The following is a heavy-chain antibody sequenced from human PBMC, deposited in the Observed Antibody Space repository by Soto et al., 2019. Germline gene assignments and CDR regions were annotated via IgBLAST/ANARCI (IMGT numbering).Heavy chain of an antibody. V-gene: IGHV4-30-4*01. CDR2: IFYSGNT. D-gene: IGHD3-3*01. Sequence: SETLSLTCIVSGDSISSGNNYWSWIRQPPGKGLEWIGYIFYSGNTYYTPSLKSRVTISVNTSKNQFSLWLSSVTGADTAVYYCAGTTSYYDFWSGYSSWFDPWGQGTLVT. CDR3: AGTTSYYDFWSGYSSWFDP. CDR1: GDSISSGNNY. J-gene: IGHJ5*02.